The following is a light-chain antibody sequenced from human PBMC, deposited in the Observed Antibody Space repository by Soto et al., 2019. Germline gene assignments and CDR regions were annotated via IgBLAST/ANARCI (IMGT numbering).Light chain of an antibody. J-gene: IGKJ1*01. CDR3: QEYNDWPLRT. Sequence: VLMTQSPATLSVSQGERVTLSCRASQSVYVNVAWYQQTPGQAPRLLISGASTRATGIPARFSGSGSGTEFTLTISSLESDDFALYFCQEYNDWPLRTFGQGTKVDNK. CDR1: QSVYVN. V-gene: IGKV3-15*01. CDR2: GAS.